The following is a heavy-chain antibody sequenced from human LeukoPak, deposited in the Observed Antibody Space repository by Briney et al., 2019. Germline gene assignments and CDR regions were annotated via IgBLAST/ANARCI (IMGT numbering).Heavy chain of an antibody. D-gene: IGHD4-17*01. CDR2: ISPGSDYI. CDR1: GFTFSSFS. J-gene: IGHJ4*02. V-gene: IGHV3-21*01. CDR3: ARGSYGDYDY. Sequence: GGSLRLSCAGSGFTFSSFSMNWVRQAPGKGLEWVSSISPGSDYIYYADSVKGRFTISRDNAKNSLFLQMDSLRAEDTAVYYCARGSYGDYDYWGQGTLVTVSP.